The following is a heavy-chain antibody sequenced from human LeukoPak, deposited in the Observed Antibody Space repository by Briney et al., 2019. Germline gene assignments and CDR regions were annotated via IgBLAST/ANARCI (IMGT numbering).Heavy chain of an antibody. CDR2: ISYDGSNK. V-gene: IGHV3-30-3*01. J-gene: IGHJ6*02. D-gene: IGHD3-3*01. CDR1: GFTFSSYA. Sequence: GGSLRLSCAASGFTFSSYAVHWVRQAPGQGLEWVAVISYDGSNKYYADSVKGRFTISRDNSKNTLYLQMNSLRAEDTAVYYCARDQRIWSGGYYGMDVWGQGTTVTVSS. CDR3: ARDQRIWSGGYYGMDV.